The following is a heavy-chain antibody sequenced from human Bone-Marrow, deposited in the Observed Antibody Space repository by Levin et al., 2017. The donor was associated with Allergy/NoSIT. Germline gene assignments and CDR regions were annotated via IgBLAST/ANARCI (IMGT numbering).Heavy chain of an antibody. Sequence: PEASVKVSCKASGLSFSDFNNYRFTWVRRAPGQGLEWVGGIIPVFGELHYALKFQNRVTISADASTTTVHMEVNSLTSDDTAVYYCAREATYGDYQSFLNWGRGTLVTVSS. CDR2: IIPVFGEL. V-gene: IGHV1-69*13. CDR3: AREATYGDYQSFLN. J-gene: IGHJ4*02. CDR1: GLSFSDFNNYR. D-gene: IGHD4-17*01.